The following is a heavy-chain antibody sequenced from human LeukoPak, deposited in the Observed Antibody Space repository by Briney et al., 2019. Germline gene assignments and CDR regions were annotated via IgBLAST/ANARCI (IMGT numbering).Heavy chain of an antibody. J-gene: IGHJ6*03. D-gene: IGHD3-9*01. V-gene: IGHV4-4*07. Sequence: GSLRLSCAASEFTFSSYAMSWIRQPAGKGLEWIGRIYTSGSTNYNPSLKSRVTMSVDTSKNQFSLKLSSVTAADTAVYYCARDFYDILTGYYKSYYMDVWGKGTTVTISS. CDR3: ARDFYDILTGYYKSYYMDV. CDR2: IYTSGST. CDR1: EFTFSSYA.